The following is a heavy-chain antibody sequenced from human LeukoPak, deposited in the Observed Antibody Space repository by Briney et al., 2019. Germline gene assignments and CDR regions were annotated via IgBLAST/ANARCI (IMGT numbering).Heavy chain of an antibody. Sequence: ASVKVSCKASGYTFTSYGISWVRQAPGQGLEWMGWISAYNGNTNYAQKLQGRVTMTTDTSTSTAYMELRSLRSDDTAVYYCARSICSSTSCYYYYYMDVWGKGTTVTVSS. V-gene: IGHV1-18*01. CDR3: ARSICSSTSCYYYYYMDV. CDR1: GYTFTSYG. J-gene: IGHJ6*03. CDR2: ISAYNGNT. D-gene: IGHD2-2*01.